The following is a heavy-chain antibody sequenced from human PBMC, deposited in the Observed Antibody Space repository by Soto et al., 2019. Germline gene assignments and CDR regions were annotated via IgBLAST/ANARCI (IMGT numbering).Heavy chain of an antibody. CDR3: ARSLGYCSSTSCSPDAFDI. CDR2: INPNSGGT. V-gene: IGHV1-2*04. CDR1: GYTFTRSG. Sequence: ASVKVSCKASGYTFTRSGISWVRQAPGQGLEWMGWINPNSGGTNYAQKFQGWVTMTRDTSISTAYMELSRLRSDDTAVYYCARSLGYCSSTSCSPDAFDIWGQGTMVTVSS. D-gene: IGHD2-2*01. J-gene: IGHJ3*02.